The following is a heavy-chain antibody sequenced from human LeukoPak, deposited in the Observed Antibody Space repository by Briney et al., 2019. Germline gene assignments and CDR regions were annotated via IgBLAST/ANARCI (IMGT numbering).Heavy chain of an antibody. V-gene: IGHV4-59*08. D-gene: IGHD3-22*01. CDR1: GGSISSYY. Sequence: SETLSLTCTVSGGSISSYYWSWIRQPPGKGLEWIGNIYYSGGTNYNPSLKSRVTISVDTSKNQFSLKLSSVTAADTAVYYCARHTYYYDSSGYYHYYFDYWGQGTVVTVSS. J-gene: IGHJ4*02. CDR2: IYYSGGT. CDR3: ARHTYYYDSSGYYHYYFDY.